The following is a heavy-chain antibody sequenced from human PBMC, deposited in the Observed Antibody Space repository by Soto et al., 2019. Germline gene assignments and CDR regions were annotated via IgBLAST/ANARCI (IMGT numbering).Heavy chain of an antibody. CDR3: ARGPRSSWHYYYYYYMDV. CDR1: GGSFSGYY. CDR2: INHSGST. D-gene: IGHD6-13*01. V-gene: IGHV4-34*01. J-gene: IGHJ6*03. Sequence: SETLSLTCAVYGGSFSGYYRSWIRQPPGKGLEWIGEINHSGSTNYNPSLKSRVTISVDTSKNQFSLKLSSVTAADTAVYYCARGPRSSWHYYYYYYMDVWGKGTTVTV.